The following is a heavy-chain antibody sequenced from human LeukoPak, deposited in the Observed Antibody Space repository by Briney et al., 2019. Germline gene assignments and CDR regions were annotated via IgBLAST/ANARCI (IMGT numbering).Heavy chain of an antibody. D-gene: IGHD1-26*01. CDR1: GGSISSSSYY. CDR2: IYYSGST. J-gene: IGHJ4*02. V-gene: IGHV4-39*05. Sequence: PSETPSLTCTVSGGSISSSSYYWGWIRQPPGKGLEWIGSIYYSGSTYYNPSLKSRVTISVDTSKNQFSLKLSSVTAADTAVYYCACLQGGATVLDNPFDYWGQGTLVTDSS. CDR3: ACLQGGATVLDNPFDY.